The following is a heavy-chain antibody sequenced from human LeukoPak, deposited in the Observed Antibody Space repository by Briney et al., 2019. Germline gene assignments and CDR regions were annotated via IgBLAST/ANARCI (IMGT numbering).Heavy chain of an antibody. CDR3: AKVARGYSYLNWFDP. CDR2: ISYDGSNK. J-gene: IGHJ5*02. Sequence: GRSLRLFCAAFGFTFSSFGMHWVRQAPGKGLEGVAVISYDGSNKYYADSVKGRFTIPRDNSKNTLYLQMNSLRAEDTAVYYCAKVARGYSYLNWFDPWGQGTLVTVSS. V-gene: IGHV3-30*18. D-gene: IGHD5-18*01. CDR1: GFTFSSFG.